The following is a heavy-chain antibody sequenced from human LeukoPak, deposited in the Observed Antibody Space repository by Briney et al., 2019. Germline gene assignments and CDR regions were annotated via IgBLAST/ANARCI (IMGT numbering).Heavy chain of an antibody. CDR2: INPSGDTT. CDR3: ARGDRARHRESWFDP. CDR1: GYTFTNYY. V-gene: IGHV1-46*01. J-gene: IGHJ5*02. D-gene: IGHD3-10*01. Sequence: ASVKVSCKASGYTFTNYYMSWVRQAPGQGLEWMGIINPSGDTTSYAQKFQGRVTMTRDMSTSTVYMELSSLRSEDTAVYYCARGDRARHRESWFDPWGQGTLVTVSS.